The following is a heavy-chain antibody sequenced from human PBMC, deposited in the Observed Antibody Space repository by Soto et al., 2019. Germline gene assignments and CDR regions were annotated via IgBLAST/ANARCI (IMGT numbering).Heavy chain of an antibody. Sequence: EVQLLDSGGGLVQPGGSLRLSCVASGFTSSSCAMRWVRQAPGKGLEWVSGISASGGSTYYADSVKGRFTISRDNSKNTLYRQMTSLRAEDTAVYYCATPVLGTGRYFFHDWGQGTLVTVSS. V-gene: IGHV3-23*01. D-gene: IGHD2-8*02. CDR2: ISASGGST. CDR3: ATPVLGTGRYFFHD. J-gene: IGHJ4*02. CDR1: GFTSSSCA.